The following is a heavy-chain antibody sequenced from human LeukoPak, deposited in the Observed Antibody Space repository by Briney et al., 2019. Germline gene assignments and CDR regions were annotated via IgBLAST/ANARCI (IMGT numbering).Heavy chain of an antibody. CDR1: GDTFTSYA. J-gene: IGHJ6*03. CDR3: ARDLGSWYYYYMDV. Sequence: SVMVSSKASGDTFTSYAISWVRQAPGQGLEWMGGINPIFGTANYAQKFQGRVTITADKSTSTAYMELSSLRSEDTAVYYCARDLGSWYYYYMDVRGKGTTVTVS. V-gene: IGHV1-69*06. CDR2: INPIFGTA. D-gene: IGHD6-13*01.